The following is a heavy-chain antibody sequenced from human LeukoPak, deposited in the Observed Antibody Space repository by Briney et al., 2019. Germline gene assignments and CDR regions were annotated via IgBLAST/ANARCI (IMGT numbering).Heavy chain of an antibody. D-gene: IGHD6-19*01. Sequence: GESLKISCKGSGYSFTSYWIGWVRQMPGKGLEWLGIIYPGDSDTTYSQSFQAQVTISADKFFSTAYLQWSSLKASDTAMYYCARTPIAGAGTDEHYYYYYYIDVWGKGTTVTVSS. J-gene: IGHJ6*03. CDR3: ARTPIAGAGTDEHYYYYYYIDV. V-gene: IGHV5-51*01. CDR1: GYSFTSYW. CDR2: IYPGDSDT.